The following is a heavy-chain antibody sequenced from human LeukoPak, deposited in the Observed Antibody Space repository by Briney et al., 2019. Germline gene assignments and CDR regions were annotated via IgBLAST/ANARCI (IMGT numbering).Heavy chain of an antibody. J-gene: IGHJ6*02. V-gene: IGHV1-69*04. D-gene: IGHD5-24*01. Sequence: SVKVSCKASGGTLSSYAISWVRQAPGQRLEWMGRIIPIFGIANYAQKFQGRVTITADKSTSTAYMELSSLRSEDTAEYYCSVEMATTYYGMDVWGQGTTVTVSS. CDR2: IIPIFGIA. CDR1: GGTLSSYA. CDR3: SVEMATTYYGMDV.